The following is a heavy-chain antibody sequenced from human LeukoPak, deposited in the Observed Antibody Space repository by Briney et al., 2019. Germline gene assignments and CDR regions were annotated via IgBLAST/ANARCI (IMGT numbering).Heavy chain of an antibody. CDR1: GYTFTGYY. V-gene: IGHV1-2*02. CDR2: IIPNSGDT. D-gene: IGHD3-10*01. J-gene: IGHJ6*03. CDR3: ARGMYYYGSGSYSRYYMDV. Sequence: GASVKVSCKASGYTFTGYYIHWVRQAPGQGLEWMGWIIPNSGDTNYALKFQGRVTMTRDTSISTAYMELSRLTSDDTAVYYCARGMYYYGSGSYSRYYMDVWGKGTTVTISS.